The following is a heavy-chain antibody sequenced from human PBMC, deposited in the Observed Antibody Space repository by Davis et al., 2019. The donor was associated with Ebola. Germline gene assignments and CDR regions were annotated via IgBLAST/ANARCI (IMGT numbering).Heavy chain of an antibody. D-gene: IGHD2-15*01. J-gene: IGHJ4*02. CDR1: GYTFTNYY. V-gene: IGHV1-46*01. CDR2: INPNDGRT. Sequence: ASVKVSCKASGYTFTNYYMHWVRQAPGQGLEWMGMINPNDGRTIYAQKFQGRVTVTRDTSTTTVYMDLSSLRSDDTAVYYCARALGYCSGGSCRTPVDYWGQGTLVTVSS. CDR3: ARALGYCSGGSCRTPVDY.